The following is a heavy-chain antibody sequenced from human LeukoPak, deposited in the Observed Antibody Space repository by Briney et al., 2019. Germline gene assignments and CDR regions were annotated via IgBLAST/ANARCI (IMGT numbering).Heavy chain of an antibody. D-gene: IGHD3-10*01. Sequence: GGSLRLSCATSGFTFNTYGMSWVRQGPGKGLEWVSSLSGRGDRTYYADSVKGRFTISRDNSKNTLYLQMNSLRAEDTAVYYCAKDSRGAIRYYYGMDVWGQGTTVTVSS. J-gene: IGHJ6*02. CDR2: LSGRGDRT. V-gene: IGHV3-23*01. CDR3: AKDSRGAIRYYYGMDV. CDR1: GFTFNTYG.